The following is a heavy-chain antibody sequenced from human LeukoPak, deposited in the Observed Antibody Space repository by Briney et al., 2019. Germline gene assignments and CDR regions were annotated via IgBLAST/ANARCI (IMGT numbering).Heavy chain of an antibody. D-gene: IGHD6-19*01. Sequence: GGSLRLSCAASGFTFSSYAMTWVSQAPGKGLEWVSTISDSGDSTYYADSVKGRFTISRDNSKNTLYLQMNSLRVEDTAVYYCAKAPAVAYYFDYWGQGTLVTVSS. CDR1: GFTFSSYA. CDR3: AKAPAVAYYFDY. CDR2: ISDSGDST. V-gene: IGHV3-23*01. J-gene: IGHJ4*02.